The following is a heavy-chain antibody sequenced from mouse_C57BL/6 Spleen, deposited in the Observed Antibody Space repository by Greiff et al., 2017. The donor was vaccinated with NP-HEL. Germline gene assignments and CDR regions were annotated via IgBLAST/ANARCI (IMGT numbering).Heavy chain of an antibody. CDR3: ASSTVVALYAMDY. J-gene: IGHJ4*01. V-gene: IGHV1-64*01. CDR2: IHPNSGST. CDR1: GYTFTSYW. D-gene: IGHD1-1*01. Sequence: QVQLQQSGAELVKPGASVKLSCKASGYTFTSYWMHWVKQRPGQGLEWIGMIHPNSGSTNYNEKFKSKATLTVDKSSSTAYMQLSSLTSEDAAVDYCASSTVVALYAMDYWGQGTSVTVSS.